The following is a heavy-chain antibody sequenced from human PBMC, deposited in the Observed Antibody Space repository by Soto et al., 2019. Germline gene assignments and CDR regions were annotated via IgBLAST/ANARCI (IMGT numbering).Heavy chain of an antibody. CDR2: IIHIFGTA. V-gene: IGHV1-69*01. J-gene: IGHJ6*02. Sequence: QVQLVQSGAEVKKPGASVKVSCKASGGTFSSYAISWVRQAPGQGLEWMGGIIHIFGTANYAQKFQGRDTITADESTSTAYMELSSMRCEDTDVYYCARDGGIAARPVYSYYDMDVWGQGTTVTVSS. CDR3: ARDGGIAARPVYSYYDMDV. CDR1: GGTFSSYA. D-gene: IGHD6-6*01.